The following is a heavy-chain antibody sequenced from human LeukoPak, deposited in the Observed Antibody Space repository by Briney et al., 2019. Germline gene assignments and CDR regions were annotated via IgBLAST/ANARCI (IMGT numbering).Heavy chain of an antibody. CDR2: ISAYNGNT. CDR3: ARAGSGKTWGAFDI. CDR1: GGTFSSYA. V-gene: IGHV1-18*01. J-gene: IGHJ3*02. Sequence: ASVKVSCKASGGTFSSYAISWVRQAPGQGLEWMGWISAYNGNTNYAQKLQGRVTMTTDTSTSTAYMELRSLRSDDTAVYYCARAGSGKTWGAFDIWGQGTMVTVSS. D-gene: IGHD6-19*01.